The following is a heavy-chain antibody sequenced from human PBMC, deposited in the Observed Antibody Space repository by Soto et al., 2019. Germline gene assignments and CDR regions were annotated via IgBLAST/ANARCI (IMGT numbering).Heavy chain of an antibody. V-gene: IGHV3-64*01. Sequence: GGSLRLSCAASGFTFSSYAMHWVRQAPGKGLEYVSAISSNGGSTYYANSVKGRFTISRDNSKNTLYLQMGSLRAEDMAVYYCARGGGIPYYYGMDVWGQGTTVTVSS. CDR3: ARGGGIPYYYGMDV. CDR2: ISSNGGST. CDR1: GFTFSSYA. J-gene: IGHJ6*02. D-gene: IGHD3-10*01.